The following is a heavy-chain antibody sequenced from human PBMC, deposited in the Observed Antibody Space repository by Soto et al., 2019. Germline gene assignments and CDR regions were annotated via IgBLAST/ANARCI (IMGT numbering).Heavy chain of an antibody. V-gene: IGHV4-59*01. CDR3: ARDGRGGYMAVAFDI. D-gene: IGHD5-12*01. CDR1: GGSISSYY. CDR2: IDYSGST. J-gene: IGHJ3*02. Sequence: QVQLQESGPVLVKPSETLSLTCTVSGGSISSYYWSWIRQPPGKGLEWIGYIDYSGSTNYNPSLKSRVTISVDTAKNQFSLKLSSVTAADTAVYYCARDGRGGYMAVAFDIWGQGTMVTVSS.